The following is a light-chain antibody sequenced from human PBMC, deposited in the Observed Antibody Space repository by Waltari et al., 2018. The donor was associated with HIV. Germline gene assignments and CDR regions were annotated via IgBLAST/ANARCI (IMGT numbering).Light chain of an antibody. CDR1: QDISEW. CDR2: DAS. Sequence: DIQMTQSPSSLSASIGDRVTITCRASQDISEWLAWYQQKPGKAPKSLIYDASNLKSGVPSRFSASGSGTDFTLTISSLQPEDSATYYCQQYGFYPFTFGGGTKVEL. V-gene: IGKV1D-16*01. J-gene: IGKJ4*01. CDR3: QQYGFYPFT.